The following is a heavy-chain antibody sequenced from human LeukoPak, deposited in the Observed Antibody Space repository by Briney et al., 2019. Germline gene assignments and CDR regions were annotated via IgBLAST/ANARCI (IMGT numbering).Heavy chain of an antibody. CDR1: GYTFTGYY. V-gene: IGHV1-2*02. D-gene: IGHD1-26*01. Sequence: ASVKLSCKASGYTFTGYYMHGVRQAPGQRLEWMGWINPNSGGTNYAQKFQGRVTMTRDTSISTAYMELSRLRSDDTAVYYCARVSAQYYYMDVWGKGTTVSLSS. CDR3: ARVSAQYYYMDV. J-gene: IGHJ6*03. CDR2: INPNSGGT.